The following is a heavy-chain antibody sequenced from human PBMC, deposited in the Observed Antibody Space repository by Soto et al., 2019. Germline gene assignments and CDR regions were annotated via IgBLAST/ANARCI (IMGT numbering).Heavy chain of an antibody. V-gene: IGHV6-1*01. J-gene: IGHJ5*02. CDR3: ARTSGTARSEWFDL. Sequence: QTLSLTCAISGDSVSSNSAAWNWIRQSPSRGLEWLGRTYYRSKWYNDYAVSVKSRITINPDTSKNQFSLQLNSVTPEDTAVYYSARTSGTARSEWFDLWGQGTPVTVYS. CDR1: GDSVSSNSAA. CDR2: TYYRSKWYN. D-gene: IGHD6-13*01.